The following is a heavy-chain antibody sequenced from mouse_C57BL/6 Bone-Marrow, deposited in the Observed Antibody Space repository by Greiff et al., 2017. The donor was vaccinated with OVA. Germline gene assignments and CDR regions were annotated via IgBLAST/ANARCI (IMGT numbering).Heavy chain of an antibody. CDR3: ARGAHSSTWFAY. CDR1: GFTFSSYT. CDR2: ISGGGGNT. Sequence: EVKLVESGGGLVKPGGSLKLSCAASGFTFSSYTMSWVRQTPEKRLEWVATISGGGGNTYYPDSVKGRFTISRDNAKHTLYLQMSSLGSEDTALYYCARGAHSSTWFAYWGQGTLVTVSA. D-gene: IGHD3-1*01. V-gene: IGHV5-9*01. J-gene: IGHJ3*01.